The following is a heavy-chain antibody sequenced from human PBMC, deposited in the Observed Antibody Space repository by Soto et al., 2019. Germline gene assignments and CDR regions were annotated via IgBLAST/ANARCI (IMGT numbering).Heavy chain of an antibody. Sequence: GSLRLSCAASGFTFSSYGMHWVRQAPGKGLEWVAVISYDGSNKYYADSVKGRFTISRDNSKNTLYLQMNSLRAEDTAVYYCAKDWPDDFWSGYYTLGYYGMDVWGQGTTVTVSS. J-gene: IGHJ6*02. CDR1: GFTFSSYG. CDR3: AKDWPDDFWSGYYTLGYYGMDV. D-gene: IGHD3-3*01. V-gene: IGHV3-30*18. CDR2: ISYDGSNK.